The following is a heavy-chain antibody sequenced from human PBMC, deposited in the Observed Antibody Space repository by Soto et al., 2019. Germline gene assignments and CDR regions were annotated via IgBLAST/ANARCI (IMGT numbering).Heavy chain of an antibody. CDR2: IKQDGSEK. V-gene: IGHV3-7*01. CDR1: GFTFSRYW. D-gene: IGHD2-21*01. CDR3: VRGLPLDY. J-gene: IGHJ4*01. Sequence: EVQLVESGGGLVQPGGSLRLSCAASGFTFSRYWMTWVRQAPGKGLEWVANIKQDGSEKYYVDSVEGRFTISRDNAKSSLYLQMNSLRVEDTAVYYCVRGLPLDYWGHGTLVTVSS.